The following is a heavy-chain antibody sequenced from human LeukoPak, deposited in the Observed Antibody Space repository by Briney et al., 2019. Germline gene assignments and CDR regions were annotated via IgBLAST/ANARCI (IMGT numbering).Heavy chain of an antibody. Sequence: KSSETLSLTCTVSGCSISSYYWSWIRQPARKGLEWIGRIYTSGSTNYNPSLKSRVTMPVDTSKNQFSLKLSSVTAADTAVYYCARDSGERPFDYWGQGTLVTVSS. V-gene: IGHV4-4*07. D-gene: IGHD1-1*01. CDR1: GCSISSYY. J-gene: IGHJ4*02. CDR2: IYTSGST. CDR3: ARDSGERPFDY.